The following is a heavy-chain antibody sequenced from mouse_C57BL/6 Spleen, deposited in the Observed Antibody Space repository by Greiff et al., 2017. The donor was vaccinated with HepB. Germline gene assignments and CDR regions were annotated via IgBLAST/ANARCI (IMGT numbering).Heavy chain of an antibody. Sequence: VQLQQSGAELVKPGASVKISCKASGYAFSSYWMNWVKQRPGKGLEWIGQIYPGDGDTKYNGKFKGKATLTADKSSSTAYMQLSSLTSEDSAVYFCARITTVVDSFAYWGQGTLVTVSA. CDR3: ARITTVVDSFAY. D-gene: IGHD1-1*01. CDR1: GYAFSSYW. J-gene: IGHJ3*01. V-gene: IGHV1-80*01. CDR2: IYPGDGDT.